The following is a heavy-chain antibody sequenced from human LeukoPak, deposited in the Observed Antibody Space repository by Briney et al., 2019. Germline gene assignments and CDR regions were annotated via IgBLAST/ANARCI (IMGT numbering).Heavy chain of an antibody. D-gene: IGHD3-10*01. Sequence: SVKVSCKASGGTFSSHAISWVRQAPGQGLEWIGRIIPIFGTANYAQKFQGRVTITTDESTSTAYMELSSLRSEDTAVYYCARASVFGGSGSYYPIKNWFDPWGQGTLVTVSS. CDR3: ARASVFGGSGSYYPIKNWFDP. V-gene: IGHV1-69*05. CDR2: IIPIFGTA. CDR1: GGTFSSHA. J-gene: IGHJ5*02.